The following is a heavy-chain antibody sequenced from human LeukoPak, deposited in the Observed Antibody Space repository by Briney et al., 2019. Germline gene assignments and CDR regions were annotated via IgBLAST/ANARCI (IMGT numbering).Heavy chain of an antibody. D-gene: IGHD1-1*01. CDR2: IIPIFGTA. Sequence: GASVKVSCKASGGTFSSYAISWVRQAPGQGLEWMGGIIPIFGTANHAQKFQGRVTITADESTSTAYMELSSLRSEDTAVYYCAIGDWKDAFDIWGQGTMVTVSS. CDR1: GGTFSSYA. J-gene: IGHJ3*02. CDR3: AIGDWKDAFDI. V-gene: IGHV1-69*13.